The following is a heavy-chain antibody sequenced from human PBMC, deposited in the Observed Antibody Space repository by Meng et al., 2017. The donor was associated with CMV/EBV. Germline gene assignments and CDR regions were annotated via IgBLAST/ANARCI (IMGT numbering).Heavy chain of an antibody. D-gene: IGHD3-16*01. CDR2: IYYSGST. V-gene: IGHV4-39*07. Sequence: SGCSVLTAPCSWGWVGRPPGEGVGGFAAIYYSGSTSYNPSVRGRGTISVATSKNQFSLKLTSVTATDTAVYYCAGVFHREAWGYFDYWGQGTLVTVSS. CDR1: GCSVLTAPCS. J-gene: IGHJ4*02. CDR3: AGVFHREAWGYFDY.